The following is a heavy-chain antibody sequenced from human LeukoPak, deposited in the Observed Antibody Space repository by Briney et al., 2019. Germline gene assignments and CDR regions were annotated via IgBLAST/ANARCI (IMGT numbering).Heavy chain of an antibody. CDR3: AGDSSGYSDY. Sequence: GGSLRLSCAASGFTFSTYWMSWVRQAPGKGLEWVGNIKQDGSEKYYVDSVKGLFTISKDNAKNSLYLQMNSLRADDTAVYYCAGDSSGYSDYWGQGTLVTVSS. J-gene: IGHJ4*02. V-gene: IGHV3-7*01. D-gene: IGHD3-22*01. CDR2: IKQDGSEK. CDR1: GFTFSTYW.